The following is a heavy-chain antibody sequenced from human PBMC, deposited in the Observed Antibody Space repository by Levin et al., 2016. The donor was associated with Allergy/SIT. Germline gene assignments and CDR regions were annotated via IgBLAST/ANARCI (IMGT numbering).Heavy chain of an antibody. D-gene: IGHD2-2*02. CDR3: ARESALSCDNKSCYTSRLNWFDP. J-gene: IGHJ5*02. Sequence: WVRQAPGQGPEWMGWINPNSGGTDAAQSFQGRVTMTSDTSISTAYMELTRLRSDDTAVYYCARESALSCDNKSCYTSRLNWFDPWGQGTLVTVSS. CDR2: INPNSGGT. V-gene: IGHV1-2*02.